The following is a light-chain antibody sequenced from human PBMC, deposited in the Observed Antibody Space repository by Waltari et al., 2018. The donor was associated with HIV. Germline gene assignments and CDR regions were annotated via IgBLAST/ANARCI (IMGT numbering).Light chain of an antibody. J-gene: IGLJ2*01. CDR2: RNN. CDR1: SSNIGSKY. Sequence: QSVLTQPPSASGTPGQRVTISCSGSSSNIGSKYVYWYQQLPGTAPKLLIYRNNQRPSGVPDRFSGSKSGTSASLAISGLRSEDEADYYCCSYAGSVTFVVFGGGTKVTVV. CDR3: CSYAGSVTFVV. V-gene: IGLV1-47*01.